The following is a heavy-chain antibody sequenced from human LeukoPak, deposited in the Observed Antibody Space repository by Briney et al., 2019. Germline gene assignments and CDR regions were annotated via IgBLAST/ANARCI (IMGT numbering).Heavy chain of an antibody. V-gene: IGHV3-23*01. D-gene: IGHD2-2*01. CDR1: GFTFSSYA. J-gene: IGHJ4*02. CDR2: ISGSGGST. Sequence: GGSLRLSCAASGFTFSSYAMSWVRQAQGKGLEWDSAISGSGGSTYYADSVKGRFTISRDNSKNTLYLQMNSLRAEDTAVYYCAKARVVVPAAALDYWGQGTLVTVSS. CDR3: AKARVVVPAAALDY.